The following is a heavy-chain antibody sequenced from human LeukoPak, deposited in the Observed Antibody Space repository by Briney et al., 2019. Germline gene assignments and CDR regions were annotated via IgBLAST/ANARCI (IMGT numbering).Heavy chain of an antibody. V-gene: IGHV1-18*01. CDR2: ISGYNCST. CDR1: GYTFTSYG. Sequence: ASVKVSCKAAGYTFTSYGISWVRQAPGQGLEWMGWISGYNCSTNYAQKLQGRVTMTTDTSTSTAYMELRSLRSDDTAVYYCARIDIVVAAAAAYGMDVWGQGTTVTVSS. J-gene: IGHJ6*02. D-gene: IGHD2-2*01. CDR3: ARIDIVVAAAAAYGMDV.